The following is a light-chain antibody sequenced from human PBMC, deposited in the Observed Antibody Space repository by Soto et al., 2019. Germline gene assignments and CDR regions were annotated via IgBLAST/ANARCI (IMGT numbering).Light chain of an antibody. Sequence: EIVLTQSPATLSVSPGERATLSCRASQSVSTSLAWYQHKPGQAPRLLIYGASTRATGIPARFSGSGSGTEFTLTISSLQSEDLAVYYCQQYNNWPPLTFGGGTKVEIK. CDR1: QSVSTS. J-gene: IGKJ4*01. V-gene: IGKV3-15*01. CDR2: GAS. CDR3: QQYNNWPPLT.